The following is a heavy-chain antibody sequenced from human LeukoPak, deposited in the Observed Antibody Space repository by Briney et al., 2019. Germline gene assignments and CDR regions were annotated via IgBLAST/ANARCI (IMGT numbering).Heavy chain of an antibody. Sequence: SETLSLTCTVSGGSISSSSYYWGWIRQPPGKGLEWIGSIYYSGSTNYNPSLKSRVTISVDTSKNQFSLKLSSVTAADTAVYYCARDQPPHVWFGEGRAFDIWGQGTMVTVSS. D-gene: IGHD3-10*01. CDR3: ARDQPPHVWFGEGRAFDI. CDR1: GGSISSSSYY. V-gene: IGHV4-39*07. J-gene: IGHJ3*02. CDR2: IYYSGST.